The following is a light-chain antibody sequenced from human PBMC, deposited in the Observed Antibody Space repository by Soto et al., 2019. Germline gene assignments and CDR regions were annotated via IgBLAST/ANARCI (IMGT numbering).Light chain of an antibody. V-gene: IGKV4-1*01. CDR1: QSVLYSSNNKNY. CDR2: WAS. CDR3: QQYYSTPYT. J-gene: IGKJ2*01. Sequence: IVMTQSPDSLAVSLGERATINCKSSQSVLYSSNNKNYLAWYQQKPGQPPKLLIYWASTRESGVPDRFSGSGSGTDFTLTISSLQADDVAVYYCQQYYSTPYTFGPWTKLEIK.